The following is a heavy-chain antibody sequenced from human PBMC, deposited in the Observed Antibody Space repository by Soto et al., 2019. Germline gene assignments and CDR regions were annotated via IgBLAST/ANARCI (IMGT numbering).Heavy chain of an antibody. CDR3: ARDVDYDFWSGYFHPDAFDI. D-gene: IGHD3-3*01. J-gene: IGHJ3*02. CDR1: GFTFSSYS. V-gene: IGHV3-48*02. Sequence: PGGSLRLSCAASGFTFSSYSMNWVRQAPGKGLEWVSYISSSSSTIYYADSVKGRFTISRDNAKNSLYLQMNSLRDEDTAVYYCARDVDYDFWSGYFHPDAFDIWGQGTMVTVSS. CDR2: ISSSSSTI.